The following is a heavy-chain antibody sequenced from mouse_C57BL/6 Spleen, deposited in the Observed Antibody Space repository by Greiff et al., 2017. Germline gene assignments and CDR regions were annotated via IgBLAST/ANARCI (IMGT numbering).Heavy chain of an antibody. J-gene: IGHJ3*01. CDR3: ARRHYDYDGGFAY. CDR2: IWSGGST. CDR1: GFSLTSYG. V-gene: IGHV2-2*01. D-gene: IGHD2-4*01. Sequence: VKLQESGPGLVQPSQSLSITCTVSGFSLTSYGVHWVRQSPGKGLEWLGVIWSGGSTDYNAAFISRLSISKDNSKSQVFFKMNSLQADDTAIYYCARRHYDYDGGFAYWGQGTLVTVSA.